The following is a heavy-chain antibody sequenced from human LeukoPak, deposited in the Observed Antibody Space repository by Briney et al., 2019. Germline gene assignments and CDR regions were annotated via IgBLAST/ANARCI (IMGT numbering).Heavy chain of an antibody. CDR2: IYYGGST. D-gene: IGHD3-10*01. CDR1: GGSISSYY. J-gene: IGHJ3*02. CDR3: ARSSPAMVRGVNDAFDI. V-gene: IGHV4-59*01. Sequence: PSETLSLTCTVSGGSISSYYWSWIRQPPGKGLEWIGYIYYGGSTNYNPSLKSRVTISVDTSKNQFSLKLSSVTAADTAVYYCARSSPAMVRGVNDAFDIWGQGTMVTVSS.